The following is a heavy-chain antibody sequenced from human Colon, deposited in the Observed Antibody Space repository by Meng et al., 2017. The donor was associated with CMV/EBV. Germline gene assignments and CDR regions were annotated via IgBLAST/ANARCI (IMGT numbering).Heavy chain of an antibody. V-gene: IGHV3-21*06. J-gene: IGHJ4*02. Sequence: GESLKISCAASGFTFSTYSMNWVRQAPGKGLEWVSSISHTSDIYYADSLKGRFTVSRDNAKNSVFLQMDSLTAEDTAVYYCARGWPPDYWDQGTLVSLL. D-gene: IGHD6-13*01. CDR2: ISHTSDI. CDR3: ARGWPPDY. CDR1: GFTFSTYS.